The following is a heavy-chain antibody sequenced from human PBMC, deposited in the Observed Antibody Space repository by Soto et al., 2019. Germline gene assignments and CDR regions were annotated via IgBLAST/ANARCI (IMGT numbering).Heavy chain of an antibody. D-gene: IGHD3-10*01. J-gene: IGHJ4*02. CDR3: ARDRGGTNDY. CDR1: GGSISSYY. CDR2: IYYSGST. V-gene: IGHV4-59*01. Sequence: SETLSLTCTVSGGSISSYYWSWIRQPPGKGLEWIGYIYYSGSTNYNPSLKSRVTISVDTSKNQFSPKLRSVTAADTAVYYCARDRGGTNDYWGQGTLVTVSS.